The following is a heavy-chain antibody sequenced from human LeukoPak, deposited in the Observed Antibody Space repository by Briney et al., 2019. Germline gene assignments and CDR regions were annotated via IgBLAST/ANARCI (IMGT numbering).Heavy chain of an antibody. CDR2: IYYSGST. Sequence: SETLSLTCTVSGCTLSSYYWSWIRQPPGKGLEWVGYIYYSGSTNYNPSLKSRVTISVDTSKNQFSLKLSSVPAAGTGVYYCARRPRYSSGWYSVDYYYYMDVWGKGTTVTVSS. J-gene: IGHJ6*03. CDR3: ARRPRYSSGWYSVDYYYYMDV. D-gene: IGHD6-19*01. V-gene: IGHV4-59*08. CDR1: GCTLSSYY.